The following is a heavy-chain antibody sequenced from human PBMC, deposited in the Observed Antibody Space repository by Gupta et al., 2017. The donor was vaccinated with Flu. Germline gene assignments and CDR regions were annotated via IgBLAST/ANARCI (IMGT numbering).Heavy chain of an antibody. CDR2: INRGGST. J-gene: IGHJ4*02. CDR1: DV. D-gene: IGHD6-13*01. Sequence: DVWTWIRQPPGKGPEWIGEINRGGSTTYNPSLKSRVTISVDTSKKQFYLNLISVSAADTAVYYCARGTYSSSWSSNFDRWGQGTLVTVST. V-gene: IGHV4-34*01. CDR3: ARGTYSSSWSSNFDR.